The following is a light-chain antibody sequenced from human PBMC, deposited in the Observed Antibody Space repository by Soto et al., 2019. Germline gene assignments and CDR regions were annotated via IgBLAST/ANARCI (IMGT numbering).Light chain of an antibody. CDR1: QTISSW. CDR3: QHYNSYSEA. Sequence: DIKMNQSPSTLSGTVGDRVTITCRASQTISSWLAWYQQKPGKAPKLMIHKASTLKSGVPSRFSGSGSGTEFTLTISSLQPDDFATYYCQHYNSYSEAFGQGAKVDIK. CDR2: KAS. J-gene: IGKJ1*01. V-gene: IGKV1-5*03.